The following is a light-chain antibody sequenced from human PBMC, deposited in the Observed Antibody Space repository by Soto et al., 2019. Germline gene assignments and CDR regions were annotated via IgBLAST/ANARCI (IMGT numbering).Light chain of an antibody. CDR1: QTVRNNY. CDR3: QQISRFPLT. CDR2: EAS. Sequence: IVLSPLSGTLSYASRGRGNLFLRASQTVRNNYFSWYQQKPGQPPQLLIYEASSSTSGIPDRFSGGGSGTDFILTISRLEAEDVVVYYCQQISRFPLTFGGGTKVDIK. J-gene: IGKJ4*01. V-gene: IGKV3-20*01.